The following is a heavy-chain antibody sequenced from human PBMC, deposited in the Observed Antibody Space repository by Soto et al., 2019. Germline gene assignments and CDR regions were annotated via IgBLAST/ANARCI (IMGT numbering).Heavy chain of an antibody. D-gene: IGHD4-4*01. J-gene: IGHJ5*02. Sequence: GGSLRLSCAASGFTFDDYTMHWVRQAPGKGLEWVSLISWDGGSTYYADSVKGRFTISRDNSKNSLYLQMNSLRTEDTALYYCAKGGHTVTTDWRFDPWGQGTLVTVSS. CDR3: AKGGHTVTTDWRFDP. CDR2: ISWDGGST. CDR1: GFTFDDYT. V-gene: IGHV3-43*01.